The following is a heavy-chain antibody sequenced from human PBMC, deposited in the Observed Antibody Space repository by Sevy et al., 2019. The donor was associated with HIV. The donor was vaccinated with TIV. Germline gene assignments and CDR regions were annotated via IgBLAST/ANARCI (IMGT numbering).Heavy chain of an antibody. CDR2: ISSSSSYI. D-gene: IGHD3-22*01. V-gene: IGHV3-21*01. CDR1: GFTFSSYS. Sequence: GGSLRLSCAASGFTFSSYSMNWVRQAPGKGLEWVSSISSSSSYIYYADSVKGRFTISRDNAKNSLYLQMNSLRAEDTAVFYWARDRYYYDSSGYPADAFDIWGQGTMVTVSS. J-gene: IGHJ3*02. CDR3: ARDRYYYDSSGYPADAFDI.